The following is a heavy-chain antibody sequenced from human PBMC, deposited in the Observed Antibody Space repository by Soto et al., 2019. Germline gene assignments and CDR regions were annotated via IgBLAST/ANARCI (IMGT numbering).Heavy chain of an antibody. D-gene: IGHD2-2*01. CDR1: GGTFSSYA. J-gene: IGHJ4*02. CDR3: ALQLPKENLFDY. Sequence: QVQLVQSGAEVKKPGSSVKVSCKASGGTFSSYAISWVRQAPGQGLEWMGGIIPIFGTANNAQKFEGSVTITADESTSRAYMELSSMRSEDTAVYYCALQLPKENLFDYWGQGTLVTVSS. V-gene: IGHV1-69*01. CDR2: IIPIFGTA.